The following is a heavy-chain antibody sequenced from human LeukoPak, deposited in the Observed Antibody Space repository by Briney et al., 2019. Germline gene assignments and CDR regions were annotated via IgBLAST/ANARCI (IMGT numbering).Heavy chain of an antibody. J-gene: IGHJ4*02. V-gene: IGHV3-33*01. CDR2: IWYDGSNK. Sequence: GRSLRLSCAASGFTFSSYGMHWVRQAPGKGLEWVAVIWYDGSNKYYADSVKGRFTISRDNSKNTLYLQMNSLRAEDTAVYYCARDLVPYGSGSYLPPGFDYWGQGTLVTVSS. D-gene: IGHD3-10*01. CDR3: ARDLVPYGSGSYLPPGFDY. CDR1: GFTFSSYG.